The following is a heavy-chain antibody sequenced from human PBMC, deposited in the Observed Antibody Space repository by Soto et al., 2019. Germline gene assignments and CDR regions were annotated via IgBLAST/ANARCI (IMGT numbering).Heavy chain of an antibody. Sequence: LRLSCAASGFTFNSYSMNWVRQAPGKGLEWVSSISSSSTFIYDADSVKGRSPISRDNAKNSLFLQMNSLRAEDTAVYFCARGRPTGYSYYGMDVWGQGTTVTVSS. CDR3: ARGRPTGYSYYGMDV. J-gene: IGHJ6*02. CDR2: ISSSSTFI. V-gene: IGHV3-21*01. D-gene: IGHD1-1*01. CDR1: GFTFNSYS.